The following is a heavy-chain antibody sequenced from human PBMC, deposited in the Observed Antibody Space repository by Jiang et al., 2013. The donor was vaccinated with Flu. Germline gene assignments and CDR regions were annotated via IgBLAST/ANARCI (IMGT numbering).Heavy chain of an antibody. J-gene: IGHJ4*02. D-gene: IGHD4-23*01. Sequence: GAEVKKPGASVKVSCKASGYTFTSYYMHWVRQAPGQGLEWMGIINPSGGSTSYAQKFQGRVTMTRDTSTSTVYMELSSLRSEDTAVYYCARPDYGGNRYGFDYWGQGNPGHRLL. CDR3: ARPDYGGNRYGFDY. V-gene: IGHV1-46*01. CDR1: GYTFTSYY. CDR2: INPSGGST.